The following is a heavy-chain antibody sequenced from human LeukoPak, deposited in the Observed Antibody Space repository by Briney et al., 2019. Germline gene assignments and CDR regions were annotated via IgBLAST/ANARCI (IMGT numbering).Heavy chain of an antibody. CDR1: GGTFSSYA. V-gene: IGHV1-69*01. J-gene: IGHJ3*02. Sequence: SVKVSCKASGGTFSSYAISWVRQAPGQGLEWMGGIIPIFGTANYAQKFQGRVTITADESTSTAYMELSSLRSEDTAVYYCAGPLGVPAAILGLRAFDIWGQGTMVTVSS. CDR2: IIPIFGTA. CDR3: AGPLGVPAAILGLRAFDI. D-gene: IGHD2-2*02.